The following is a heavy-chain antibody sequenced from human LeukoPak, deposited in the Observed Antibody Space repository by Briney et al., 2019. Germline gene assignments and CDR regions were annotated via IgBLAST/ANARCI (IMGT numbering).Heavy chain of an antibody. Sequence: GGSLRLSCAASGFTFTTFAMNWVRQAPGKGPEWVSGISGSGESTYYADSVKGRFTISRDNAKNTLYLQMNSLTAEDTAVYYCAGGVNWALDYWGQGTLVTVSS. CDR3: AGGVNWALDY. CDR2: ISGSGEST. J-gene: IGHJ4*02. CDR1: GFTFTTFA. D-gene: IGHD7-27*01. V-gene: IGHV3-23*01.